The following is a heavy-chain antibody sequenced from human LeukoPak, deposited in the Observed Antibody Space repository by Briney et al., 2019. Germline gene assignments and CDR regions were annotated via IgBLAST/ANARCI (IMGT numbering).Heavy chain of an antibody. CDR3: ARGNYWADYFDY. J-gene: IGHJ4*02. CDR2: ISSGGSPI. CDR1: GFTFSDFH. D-gene: IGHD2-8*02. Sequence: GGSLRLSCAASGFTFSDFHMSWVRQAPGKGLEWVAYISSGGSPIYYIDSVSGRFTISRDNAKNSLYLQMHSLRAEDTAVYYCARGNYWADYFDYWGQGTLVTVSS. V-gene: IGHV3-11*04.